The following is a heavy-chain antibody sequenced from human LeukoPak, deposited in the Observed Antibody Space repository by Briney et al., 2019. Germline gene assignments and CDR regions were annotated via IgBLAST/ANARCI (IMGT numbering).Heavy chain of an antibody. Sequence: QPGRSLRPSCAASGFALTTYAMHWVRQPPGQGLEWVAPIWHDGSHKFYSNSMRVQLAISRDNSKNTVSLQMNNLRPEDKAVYCCAREIFGSGSYPDLWGQGTLVTVSS. CDR3: AREIFGSGSYPDL. CDR2: IWHDGSHK. D-gene: IGHD3-10*01. CDR1: GFALTTYA. J-gene: IGHJ4*02. V-gene: IGHV3-33*01.